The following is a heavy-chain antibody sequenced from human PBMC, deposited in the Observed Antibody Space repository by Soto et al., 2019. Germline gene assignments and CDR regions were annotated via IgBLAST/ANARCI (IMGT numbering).Heavy chain of an antibody. Sequence: GGSLRLSCAASGFTFSSYWMHWVRQAPGKGLVWASRINSDGSSTSYADSVKGRFTISRDNAKNTLYLQMNSLRAEDTAVYYCARDPAGYSSSWLYYYYYGMDVWGQGTTVTVSS. J-gene: IGHJ6*02. V-gene: IGHV3-74*01. CDR2: INSDGSST. CDR3: ARDPAGYSSSWLYYYYYGMDV. D-gene: IGHD6-13*01. CDR1: GFTFSSYW.